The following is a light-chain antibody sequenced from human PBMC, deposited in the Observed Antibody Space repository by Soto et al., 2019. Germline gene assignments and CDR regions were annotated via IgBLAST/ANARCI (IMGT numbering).Light chain of an antibody. J-gene: IGKJ5*01. V-gene: IGKV3-11*01. CDR1: QSVSSY. CDR3: QQRSNWPPKIT. Sequence: EIVLTQSPATLSLSPGERATLSCRASQSVSSYLAWYQQKPGQAPRLLIYDASNRATGIPARFSGSGSGTDFTHTSSSLEPEDFAIYYWQQRSNWPPKITLGQGTRLEIK. CDR2: DAS.